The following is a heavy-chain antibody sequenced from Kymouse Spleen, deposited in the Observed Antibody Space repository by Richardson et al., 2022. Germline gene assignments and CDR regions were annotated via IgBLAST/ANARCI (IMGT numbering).Heavy chain of an antibody. CDR2: ISWNSGSI. V-gene: IGHV3-9*01. CDR3: AKDRGTGTDYYYYYGMDV. Sequence: EVQLVESGGGLVQPGRSLRLSCAASGFTFDDYAMHWVRQAPGKGLEWVSGISWNSGSIGYADSVKGRFTISRDNAKNSLYLQMNSLRAEDTALYYCAKDRGTGTDYYYYYGMDVWGQGTTVTVSS. CDR1: GFTFDDYA. D-gene: IGHD1-1*01,IGHD1-20*01,IGHD1-7*01. J-gene: IGHJ6*02.